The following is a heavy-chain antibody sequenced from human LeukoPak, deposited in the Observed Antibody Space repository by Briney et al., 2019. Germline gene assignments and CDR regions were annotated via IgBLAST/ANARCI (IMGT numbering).Heavy chain of an antibody. Sequence: PGRSLRLSCAASGFTFSSYGMHWVRQAPGKGLEWVAVIWSDGSNKYYADSVKGQFTISRDNSKNTLYLQMNSLRAEDTAVYYCAKAYYDFWSGPTLYYFDYWGQGTLVTVSS. J-gene: IGHJ4*02. CDR3: AKAYYDFWSGPTLYYFDY. D-gene: IGHD3-3*01. CDR2: IWSDGSNK. CDR1: GFTFSSYG. V-gene: IGHV3-33*06.